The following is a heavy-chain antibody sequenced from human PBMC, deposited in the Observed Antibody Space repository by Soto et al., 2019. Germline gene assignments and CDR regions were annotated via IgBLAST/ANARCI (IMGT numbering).Heavy chain of an antibody. J-gene: IGHJ1*01. D-gene: IGHD4-17*01. V-gene: IGHV2-5*02. CDR2: FYWDDDK. Sequence: QITLKESGPTLVKPTQTLTLTCTFSGFSLSTTGVGVGWIRQPPGKALEWLALFYWDDDKHYSPSLKSRLTTTKDPSKNQVVLTMTNMDPVDTATYYCAKRRSYGDFHHWGQGTLVTVSS. CDR3: AKRRSYGDFHH. CDR1: GFSLSTTGVG.